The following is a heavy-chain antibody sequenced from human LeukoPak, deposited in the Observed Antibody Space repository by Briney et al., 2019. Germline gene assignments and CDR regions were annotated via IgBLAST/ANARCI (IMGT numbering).Heavy chain of an antibody. D-gene: IGHD6-13*01. Sequence: GASVKVSCKASGYTFTGYYMHWVRQAPGQGLEWMGWINPNSGGTNYAQKFQGRVTMTRDTSISTAYMELSRLRSDDTAVYYCARPSGSSWYLGAFDIWGQGTMVTVSS. J-gene: IGHJ3*02. CDR1: GYTFTGYY. V-gene: IGHV1-2*02. CDR3: ARPSGSSWYLGAFDI. CDR2: INPNSGGT.